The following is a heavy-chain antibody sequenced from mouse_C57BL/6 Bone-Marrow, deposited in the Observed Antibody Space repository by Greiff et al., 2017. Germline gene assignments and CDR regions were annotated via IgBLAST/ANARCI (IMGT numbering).Heavy chain of an antibody. CDR2: INPNNGGT. J-gene: IGHJ1*03. D-gene: IGHD2-1*01. Sequence: EVQLQQSGPELVKPGASVKISCKASGYTFTDYYMNWVKQSHGKSLEWIGDINPNNGGTSYNQKFKGKATLTVDKSSSTAYMELRSLTSEDSAVYYCARYLLLRDVWGTGTTVTVSS. CDR1: GYTFTDYY. CDR3: ARYLLLRDV. V-gene: IGHV1-26*01.